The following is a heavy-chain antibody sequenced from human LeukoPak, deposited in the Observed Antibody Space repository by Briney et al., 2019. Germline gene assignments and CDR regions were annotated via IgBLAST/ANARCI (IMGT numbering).Heavy chain of an antibody. CDR3: ARRTYYYDSSGYSPHGYYYYYMDV. D-gene: IGHD3-22*01. Sequence: GESLKISCKGSGYSFTSYWIGWVRQMPGKGLEWMGIIYPGDSDTRYSPSFQGQVTLSADKSISTAYLQWSSLKASDTAMYYCARRTYYYDSSGYSPHGYYYYYMDVWGKGTTVTVSS. J-gene: IGHJ6*03. CDR2: IYPGDSDT. CDR1: GYSFTSYW. V-gene: IGHV5-51*01.